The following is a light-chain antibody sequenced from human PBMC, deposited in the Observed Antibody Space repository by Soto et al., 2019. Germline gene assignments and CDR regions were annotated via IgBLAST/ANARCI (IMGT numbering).Light chain of an antibody. CDR2: GAS. V-gene: IGKV3-15*01. CDR3: QHYNDWPPAFT. Sequence: EILMTQSPATLSVAPGERATLSCRASQSLSRNLAWYQQNPGQAPRLLIYGASTRASGIPARFSGSGSGTEFPLTISSLQSEDFALYYCQHYNDWPPAFTFGPGTKVDL. J-gene: IGKJ3*01. CDR1: QSLSRN.